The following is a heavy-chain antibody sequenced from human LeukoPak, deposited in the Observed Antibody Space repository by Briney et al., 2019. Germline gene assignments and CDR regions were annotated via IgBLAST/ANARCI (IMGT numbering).Heavy chain of an antibody. CDR1: GFTFSGYW. D-gene: IGHD3-10*01. V-gene: IGHV3-74*01. CDR3: ARGRGSGSSDY. J-gene: IGHJ4*02. Sequence: TGGSLRLSCAASGFTFSGYWMHWVRQAPGKGLVWVSRINSDGNTTTYADSVKGRFTISRDNAKNTLYLQMNSLRAEDTAVYYCARGRGSGSSDYWGQGTLVTASS. CDR2: INSDGNTT.